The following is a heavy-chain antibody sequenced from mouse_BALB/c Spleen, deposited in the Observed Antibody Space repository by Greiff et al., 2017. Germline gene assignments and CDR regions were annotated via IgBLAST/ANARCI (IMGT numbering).Heavy chain of an antibody. CDR2: ISSGGGST. CDR3: ARHHYYGSSYGYFDY. D-gene: IGHD1-1*01. V-gene: IGHV5-12-1*01. CDR1: GFAFSSYD. Sequence: EVKVVESGGGLVKPGGSLKLSCAASGFAFSSYDMSWVRQTPEKRLEWVAYISSGGGSTYYPDTVKGRFTISRDNAKNTLYLQMSSLKSEDTAMYYCARHHYYGSSYGYFDYWGQGTTLTVSS. J-gene: IGHJ2*01.